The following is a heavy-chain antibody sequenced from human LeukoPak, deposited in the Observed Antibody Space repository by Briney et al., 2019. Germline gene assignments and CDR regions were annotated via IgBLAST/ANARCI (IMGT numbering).Heavy chain of an antibody. CDR1: GGSISSSSYY. Sequence: SETLSLTCTVSGGSISSSSYYWGWIRQPPGKGLEWIGSIYYSGSTYYNPSLKSRVTISVDTSKNQFSLELSSVTAADTAVYYCARVSCSGGSCYSWRWFDPWGQGTLVTVSS. CDR2: IYYSGST. J-gene: IGHJ5*02. D-gene: IGHD2-15*01. V-gene: IGHV4-39*07. CDR3: ARVSCSGGSCYSWRWFDP.